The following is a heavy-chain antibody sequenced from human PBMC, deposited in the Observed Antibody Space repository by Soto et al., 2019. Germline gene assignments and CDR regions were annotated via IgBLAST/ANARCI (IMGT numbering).Heavy chain of an antibody. V-gene: IGHV3-48*02. CDR2: ISTNGRSK. Sequence: PGWSLRLSCAGSVFAFSTYMMNWVRHAPGKGLEWIADISTNGRSKSYAASVRGRFTISRDNTKNSMYLQMNSLRDDDTAVYYCVRDRDLRDYYGMDVWGQGTTVTVSS. D-gene: IGHD3-10*01. CDR3: VRDRDLRDYYGMDV. J-gene: IGHJ6*02. CDR1: VFAFSTYM.